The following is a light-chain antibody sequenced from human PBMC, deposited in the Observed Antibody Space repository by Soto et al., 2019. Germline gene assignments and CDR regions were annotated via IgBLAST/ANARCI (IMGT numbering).Light chain of an antibody. CDR1: QSISRY. V-gene: IGKV1-39*01. J-gene: IGKJ5*01. CDR3: QQSYSTPPDIT. CDR2: AAS. Sequence: DIQMTQSPSSLSASVGDRVTITCRASQSISRYLNWYQQKPGKAPKLLIYAASSLQSGVPSRFSGSGSGTDFTLTISSLQPEDFATYYCQQSYSTPPDITFGQGTRLEIK.